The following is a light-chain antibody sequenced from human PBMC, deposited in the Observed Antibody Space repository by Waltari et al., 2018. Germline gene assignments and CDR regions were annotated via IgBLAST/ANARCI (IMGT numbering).Light chain of an antibody. Sequence: QSVLTQPPSASGTPGQRVTISCSGSTSNVGSNTVHWSHHPPGTDPKLLIYSNNTRPSGVPDRFSGSKSGTSASLAISGLQSEDEAEYYCSAWDDSLNAYVFGSGTKVTVL. CDR1: TSNVGSNT. J-gene: IGLJ1*01. CDR2: SNN. V-gene: IGLV1-44*01. CDR3: SAWDDSLNAYV.